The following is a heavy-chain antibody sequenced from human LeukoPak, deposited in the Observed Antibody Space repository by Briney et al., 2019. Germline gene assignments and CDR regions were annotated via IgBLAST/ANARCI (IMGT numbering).Heavy chain of an antibody. V-gene: IGHV1-2*04. Sequence: ASVKVSCKASGYTFTGYYMHWVRQAPGQGLEWMGWINPNSGGTNYAQKFQGWVTMTRDTSISTAYMELSRLRSDDTAVYYCARGRVATITKVVWDAFDIWGQGTMVTVSS. J-gene: IGHJ3*02. D-gene: IGHD5-24*01. CDR2: INPNSGGT. CDR1: GYTFTGYY. CDR3: ARGRVATITKVVWDAFDI.